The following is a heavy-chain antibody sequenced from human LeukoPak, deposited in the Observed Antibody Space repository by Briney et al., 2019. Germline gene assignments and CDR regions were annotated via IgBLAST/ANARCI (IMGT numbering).Heavy chain of an antibody. J-gene: IGHJ3*02. Sequence: PAETLSLTCTVSGGSISSGDYYWSWIRQPPGKGLEWIGYIYYSGSTYYNPSLKSRVTISVDTSKNQFSLKLSSVTAADTAVYYCAGEGPIDSSGYSGAFDIWGQGTMVTVSS. D-gene: IGHD3-22*01. CDR3: AGEGPIDSSGYSGAFDI. CDR1: GGSISSGDYY. V-gene: IGHV4-30-4*01. CDR2: IYYSGST.